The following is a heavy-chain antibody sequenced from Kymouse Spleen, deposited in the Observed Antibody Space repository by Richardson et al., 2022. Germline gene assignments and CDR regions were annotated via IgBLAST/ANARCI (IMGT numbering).Heavy chain of an antibody. V-gene: IGHV4-34*01. CDR2: INHSGST. J-gene: IGHJ6*02. Sequence: QVQLQQWGAGLLKPSETLSLTCAVYGGSFSGYYWSWIRQPPGKGLEWIGEINHSGSTNYNPSLKSRVTISVDTSKNQFSLKLSSVTAADTAVYYCARDDSGYDGGYYYYYGMDVWGQGTTVTVSS. CDR1: GGSFSGYY. D-gene: IGHD5-12*01. CDR3: ARDDSGYDGGYYYYYGMDV.